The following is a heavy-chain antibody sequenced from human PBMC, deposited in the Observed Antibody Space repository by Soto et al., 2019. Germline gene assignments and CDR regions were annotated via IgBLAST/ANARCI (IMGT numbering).Heavy chain of an antibody. CDR2: IIPIFGTA. Sequence: ASVNVSCKASGGTFSSYAISWVRQAPGQGLEWMGGIIPIFGTANYAQKFQGRVTITADESTSTAYMELGSLRSEDTAVYYCARSAGVGITGTTGVVFFGYYYYGMDVWGQGTTVTVSS. V-gene: IGHV1-69*13. CDR1: GGTFSSYA. D-gene: IGHD1-7*01. J-gene: IGHJ6*02. CDR3: ARSAGVGITGTTGVVFFGYYYYGMDV.